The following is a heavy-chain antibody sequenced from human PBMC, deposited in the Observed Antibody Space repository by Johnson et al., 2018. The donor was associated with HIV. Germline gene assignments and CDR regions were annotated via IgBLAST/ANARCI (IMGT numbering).Heavy chain of an antibody. CDR1: GFTVSSNY. CDR2: IYSGGST. Sequence: VQLVESGGGLVQPGGSPRLSCAASGFTVSSNYMSWVRQAPGKWLEWVSVIYSGGSTYYADSVKGRFTISRDNSKNTLYLQMNSMRAEDTAVYYCARDTGIAARSGAFDIWGQGTMVTVSS. J-gene: IGHJ3*02. D-gene: IGHD6-6*01. V-gene: IGHV3-66*01. CDR3: ARDTGIAARSGAFDI.